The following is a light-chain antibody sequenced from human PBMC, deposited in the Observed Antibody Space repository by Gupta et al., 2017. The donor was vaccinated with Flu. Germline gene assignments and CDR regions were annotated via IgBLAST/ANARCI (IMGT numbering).Light chain of an antibody. Sequence: EIVLTQSPATLSLSPGERATLSCRASQSVSISLAWYLQRPGQAPRLLISDASNRASGIPDRFSGSGSGTDFTLTISNLEPEDSAVYYCQHRCSCPFTFGQGTKLEIK. J-gene: IGKJ2*01. CDR2: DAS. CDR1: QSVSIS. CDR3: QHRCSCPFT. V-gene: IGKV3-11*01.